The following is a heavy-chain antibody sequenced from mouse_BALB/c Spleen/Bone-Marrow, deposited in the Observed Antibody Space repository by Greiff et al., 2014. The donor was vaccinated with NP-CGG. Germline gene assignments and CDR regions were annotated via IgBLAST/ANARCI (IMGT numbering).Heavy chain of an antibody. Sequence: QVQLQQSGADLMKPGASVKISCEATGYRFNSYWIEWVKQRPGHGLEWIGEILPGSGSTNFNEKFKGKATFTAYTSSNTAYMQISSLTSEDSAVYYCARLGIRSFDYWGQGTTLTVSS. J-gene: IGHJ2*01. CDR2: ILPGSGST. V-gene: IGHV1-9*01. CDR1: GYRFNSYW. D-gene: IGHD3-1*01. CDR3: ARLGIRSFDY.